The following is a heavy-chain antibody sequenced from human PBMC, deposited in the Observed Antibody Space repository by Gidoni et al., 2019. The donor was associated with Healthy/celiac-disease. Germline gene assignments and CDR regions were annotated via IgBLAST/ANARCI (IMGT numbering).Heavy chain of an antibody. Sequence: QVQLVQSGAEVKKPGASVKVSCKVSGYTLTELSMHWVRQAPGKGLEWMGGFDPEDGETSYAQKFQGRVTMTEDTSTDTAYMELSSLRSEDTAVYYCATDAGATVIPGRYWYFDLWGRGTLVTVSS. V-gene: IGHV1-24*01. D-gene: IGHD1-26*01. CDR2: FDPEDGET. CDR1: GYTLTELS. CDR3: ATDAGATVIPGRYWYFDL. J-gene: IGHJ2*01.